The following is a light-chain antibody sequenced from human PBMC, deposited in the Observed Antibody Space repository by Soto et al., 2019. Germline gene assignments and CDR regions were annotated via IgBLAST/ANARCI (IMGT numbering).Light chain of an antibody. CDR1: SSDVGAYTS. CDR3: SSYTSDNRDYV. Sequence: QSVLTQPASVSGSPGQSITISCTGTSSDVGAYTSVSWYQHHPGKAPKVMIYEVNKRPSGISNRFSGSKSVNTASLTISGLQPEDEAHYYCSSYTSDNRDYVFGNGTKVTVL. J-gene: IGLJ1*01. V-gene: IGLV2-14*01. CDR2: EVN.